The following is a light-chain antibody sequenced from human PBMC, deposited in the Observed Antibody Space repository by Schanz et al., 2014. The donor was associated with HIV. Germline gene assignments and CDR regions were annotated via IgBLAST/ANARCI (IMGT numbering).Light chain of an antibody. CDR1: QSVGSNY. CDR2: GAS. V-gene: IGKV3-20*01. Sequence: EIVLTQSPGTLSLSPGERATLSCSASQSVGSNYLAWYQQKPGQGPRLLIYGASSRATGIPDRFTGSGSGTDFTLTISRLEPEDFAVYYCQQCSNSPLTFGGGTKVEIK. CDR3: QQCSNSPLT. J-gene: IGKJ4*01.